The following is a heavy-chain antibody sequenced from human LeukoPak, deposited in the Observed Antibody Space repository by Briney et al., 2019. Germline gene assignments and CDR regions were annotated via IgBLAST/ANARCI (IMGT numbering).Heavy chain of an antibody. D-gene: IGHD1-26*01. CDR3: ARDGWAATGVESFQH. V-gene: IGHV4-38-2*02. J-gene: IGHJ1*01. CDR1: GYSISSGYY. Sequence: SETLSLTCTVSGYSISSGYYWGWIRQPPGKGLEWIGSIYHSGSTYYNPSLKSRVTISVDTSKNQFSLKLSSVTAADTAVYYCARDGWAATGVESFQHWGQGTLVTVSS. CDR2: IYHSGST.